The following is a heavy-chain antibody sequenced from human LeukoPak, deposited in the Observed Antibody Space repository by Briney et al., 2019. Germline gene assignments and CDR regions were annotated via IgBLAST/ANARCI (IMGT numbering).Heavy chain of an antibody. D-gene: IGHD2-15*01. V-gene: IGHV3-66*02. CDR3: ARVLVVVAATPFDY. Sequence: PGGSLRLSCAASGFTVSSNYMSWVRQAPGKGLEWVPVIYSGGSTYYADSVKGRFTISRDNSKNTLYLQMNSLRAEDTAVYYCARVLVVVAATPFDYWGQGTLVTVSS. CDR1: GFTVSSNY. J-gene: IGHJ4*02. CDR2: IYSGGST.